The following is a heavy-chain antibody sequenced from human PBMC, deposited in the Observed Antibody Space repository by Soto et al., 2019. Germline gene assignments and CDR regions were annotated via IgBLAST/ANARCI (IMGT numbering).Heavy chain of an antibody. D-gene: IGHD3-16*01. CDR1: GYSFTSYW. CDR3: ARRAHMSRRGETFSYYYYGMDV. J-gene: IGHJ6*02. CDR2: IDPIDSYT. V-gene: IGHV5-10-1*01. Sequence: GESLKISCKGSGYSFTSYWISWVRQMPGKGLEWMGRIDPIDSYTNYSPSFQGHVTVSADKSISTAYLQWSSLKASDTAMYYCARRAHMSRRGETFSYYYYGMDVWGQGTTVTVSS.